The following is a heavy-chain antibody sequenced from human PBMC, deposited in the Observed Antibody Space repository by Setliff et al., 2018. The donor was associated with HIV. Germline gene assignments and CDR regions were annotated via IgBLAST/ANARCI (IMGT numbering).Heavy chain of an antibody. Sequence: GGSLRLSCAASGFTFSSYGMTWVRQAPGKGLDWVAHIGSSNHGIHYTASAQGRFTVSRDNANNLLFLQMNNLRVEDTAVYYCASFFGDYGYWGHGTQVTVSS. CDR2: IGSSNHGI. V-gene: IGHV3-48*04. D-gene: IGHD3-10*01. CDR3: ASFFGDYGY. J-gene: IGHJ4*01. CDR1: GFTFSSYG.